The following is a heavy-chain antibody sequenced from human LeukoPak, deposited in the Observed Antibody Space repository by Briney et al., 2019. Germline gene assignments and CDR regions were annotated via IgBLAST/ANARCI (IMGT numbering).Heavy chain of an antibody. D-gene: IGHD3-10*01. J-gene: IGHJ6*02. Sequence: PGGSLRLSCAASGFTFSSYEMNWVRQAPGKGLEWVSYISSSGSTIYYADSVKGRFTISRDNAKNSLYLQMNILRAEDTAVYYCARDKYGSSGMDVWGQGTTVTVSS. CDR2: ISSSGSTI. CDR1: GFTFSSYE. V-gene: IGHV3-48*03. CDR3: ARDKYGSSGMDV.